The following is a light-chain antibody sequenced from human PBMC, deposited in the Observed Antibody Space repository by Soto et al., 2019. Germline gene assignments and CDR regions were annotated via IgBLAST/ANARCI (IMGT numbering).Light chain of an antibody. V-gene: IGKV1-5*03. CDR1: QSISSW. CDR2: KAS. J-gene: IGKJ1*01. Sequence: DIQMTQSPSTLSASVVDSVTITCRASQSISSWLAWYQQKAGKAPKLLIYKASTLKSGVPSRFSGSGSGTEWTLTISSLHRDNFATYCCQHYNSYSQAFGQGTKVDI. CDR3: QHYNSYSQA.